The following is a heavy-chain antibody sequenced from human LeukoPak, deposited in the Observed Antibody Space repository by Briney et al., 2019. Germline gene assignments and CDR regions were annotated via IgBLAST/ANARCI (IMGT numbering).Heavy chain of an antibody. CDR2: ISDSGGTT. CDR3: AKALGYCSSTKCYNWFDP. Sequence: PGGTLRLSCEGSGFTFSSHAMSWVRQAPVKGLEWVSTISDSGGTTYYADSVKGRFTISRDNSKNTLYLQINSLRAEDTAVYYCAKALGYCSSTKCYNWFDPWGQGTLVTVSS. D-gene: IGHD2-2*01. V-gene: IGHV3-23*01. J-gene: IGHJ5*02. CDR1: GFTFSSHA.